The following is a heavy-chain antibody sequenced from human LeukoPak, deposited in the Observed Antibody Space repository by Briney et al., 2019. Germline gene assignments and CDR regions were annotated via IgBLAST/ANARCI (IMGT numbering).Heavy chain of an antibody. CDR3: ARGNDFWSGYYWVNFDY. J-gene: IGHJ4*02. CDR2: ISSSSIHI. V-gene: IGHV3-21*01. CDR1: GFIFSSYS. Sequence: PGGSLRLSCVASGFIFSSYSVNWGRQAPGKGLEWVSSISSSSIHISYADSVTGRFTISRDNAKNSLYLQMNSLRAEDTAVYYCARGNDFWSGYYWVNFDYWGQGTLVTVSS. D-gene: IGHD3-3*01.